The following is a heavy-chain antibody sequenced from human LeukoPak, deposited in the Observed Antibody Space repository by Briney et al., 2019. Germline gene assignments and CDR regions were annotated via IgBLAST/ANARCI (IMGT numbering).Heavy chain of an antibody. CDR1: GGTFSSYA. D-gene: IGHD1-26*01. V-gene: IGHV1-69*13. Sequence: ASVKVSCKASGGTFSSYAISWVRQAPGQGLEWMGGIIPIFGTANYAQKFQGRVTITADESTSTAYMELRSLRSDDTAVYYCAFGDSGSYFDHYWGQGTLVTVSS. CDR2: IIPIFGTA. J-gene: IGHJ4*02. CDR3: AFGDSGSYFDHY.